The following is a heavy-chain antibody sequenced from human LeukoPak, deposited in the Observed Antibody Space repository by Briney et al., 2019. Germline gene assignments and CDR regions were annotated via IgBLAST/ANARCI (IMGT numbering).Heavy chain of an antibody. CDR3: ARPSQYYYYMDV. V-gene: IGHV4-31*03. CDR1: GGSISSGGYY. Sequence: SETLSLTCTVSGGSISSGGYYWSWIRQHPGKGLEWIGYIYYSGSIYYNPSLKSRVTISVDTSKNQFSLKLSSVTAADTAVYYCARPSQYYYYMDVWGKGTTVTVSS. CDR2: IYYSGSI. J-gene: IGHJ6*03.